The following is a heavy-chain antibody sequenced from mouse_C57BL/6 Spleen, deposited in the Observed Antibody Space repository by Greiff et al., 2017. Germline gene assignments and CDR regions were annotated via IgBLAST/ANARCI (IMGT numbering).Heavy chain of an antibody. V-gene: IGHV1-55*01. J-gene: IGHJ4*01. Sequence: QVQLQQPGAELVKPGASVKMSCKASGYTFTSYWITWVKQRPGQGLEWIGDIYPGSGSTNYNEKFKGKATLTVDTSSSTAYMQLSSLTSEDSAVYYCARWPHYYAMDYWGQGTSVTVSS. CDR3: ARWPHYYAMDY. CDR2: IYPGSGST. CDR1: GYTFTSYW.